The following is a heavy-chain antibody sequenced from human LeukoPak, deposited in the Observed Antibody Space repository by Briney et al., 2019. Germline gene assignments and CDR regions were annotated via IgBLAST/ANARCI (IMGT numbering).Heavy chain of an antibody. CDR2: ISAYNGNT. D-gene: IGHD6-13*01. Sequence: ASVKVSCKASGYTFTSYGISWVRQAPGQGLEWMGWISAYNGNTNYAQKFQGRVTMTTDTSTSTAYMDLRSLRSDDTAVYYCAREARIAAAGSLPFGYWGQGTLVTVSS. CDR3: AREARIAAAGSLPFGY. CDR1: GYTFTSYG. J-gene: IGHJ4*02. V-gene: IGHV1-18*01.